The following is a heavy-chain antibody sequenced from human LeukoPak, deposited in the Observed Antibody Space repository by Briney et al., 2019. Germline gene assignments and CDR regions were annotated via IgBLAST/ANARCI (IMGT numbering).Heavy chain of an antibody. J-gene: IGHJ4*02. CDR2: INSSGSTI. D-gene: IGHD3-22*01. CDR3: ARETYYYDSSGYYPYYFDY. V-gene: IGHV3-48*03. Sequence: GGSLRLSCAASGFTFSSYEITWVRQAPGKGLEWVSYINSSGSTIYYADSVKGRFTISRDNAKNSLYLQMNSLRAEDTAVYYCARETYYYDSSGYYPYYFDYWGQGTLVTVSS. CDR1: GFTFSSYE.